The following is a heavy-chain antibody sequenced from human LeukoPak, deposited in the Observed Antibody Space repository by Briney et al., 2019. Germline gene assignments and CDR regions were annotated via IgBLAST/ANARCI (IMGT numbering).Heavy chain of an antibody. CDR2: INHSGST. J-gene: IGHJ4*02. CDR3: ARLGNWNSVDY. Sequence: SETLSLTCTVSGGSISNYYWSWVRQPPGKGLEWIGEINHSGSTNYSPSLRSRVTISIDKSKNQFFLNMRPVTAADTAVYFCARLGNWNSVDYWGQGTLVTVSS. D-gene: IGHD1-7*01. CDR1: GGSISNYY. V-gene: IGHV4-34*01.